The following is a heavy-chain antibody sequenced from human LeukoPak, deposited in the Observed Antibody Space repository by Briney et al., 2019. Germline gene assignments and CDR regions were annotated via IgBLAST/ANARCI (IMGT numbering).Heavy chain of an antibody. CDR2: TNPSGGST. J-gene: IGHJ5*02. CDR3: ARDVRFLEWLSYNWFDP. CDR1: GYTFTSYY. V-gene: IGHV1-46*01. D-gene: IGHD3-3*01. Sequence: ASVRVSCKASGYTFTSYYMHWVRHAPGQGLEWMGITNPSGGSTSYAQKFQGRVTMTRDTSTSTVYMELSSLRSEDTAVYYCARDVRFLEWLSYNWFDPWGQGTLVTVSS.